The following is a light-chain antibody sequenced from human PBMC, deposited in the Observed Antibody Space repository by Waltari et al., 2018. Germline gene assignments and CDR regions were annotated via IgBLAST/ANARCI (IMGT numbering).Light chain of an antibody. CDR2: KAS. CDR3: QQYNSYSWT. CDR1: QSISSW. J-gene: IGKJ1*01. V-gene: IGKV1-5*03. Sequence: DIQMTQSPSTLSASVGDRVTITCRASQSISSWLDWYQQKPGKAPKLLIYKASSLESGVPSRFSGSGSGTEFTLTISILQPDDFATYYCQQYNSYSWTFGQGTKVEIK.